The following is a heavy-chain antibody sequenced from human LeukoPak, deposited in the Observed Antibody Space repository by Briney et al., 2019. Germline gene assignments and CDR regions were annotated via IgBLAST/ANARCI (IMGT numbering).Heavy chain of an antibody. CDR2: ISGSGGST. Sequence: GGSLRLSCAASGFTFSSYAMSWVRQAPGKGLEWVSAISGSGGSTYYADSVKGRFTISRDDSKNTLYLQMNSLRVEDTAVYYCARVKVGTTWDAFDIWGQGTMVTVSS. CDR3: ARVKVGTTWDAFDI. D-gene: IGHD1-1*01. J-gene: IGHJ3*02. CDR1: GFTFSSYA. V-gene: IGHV3-23*01.